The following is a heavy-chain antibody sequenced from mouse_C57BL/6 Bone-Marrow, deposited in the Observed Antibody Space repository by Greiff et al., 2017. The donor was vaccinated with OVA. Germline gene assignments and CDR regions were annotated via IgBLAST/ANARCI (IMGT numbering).Heavy chain of an antibody. J-gene: IGHJ1*03. D-gene: IGHD1-1*01. Sequence: EVQVVESGTVLARPGASVKMSCKTSGYTFTSYWMHWVKQRPGQGLEWIGAIYPGNSDTSYNQKFKGKAKLTAVTSASTAYMELSSLTNEDSAVYYGTRRYYGSSYRGYWYFDVWGTGTTVTVSS. CDR3: TRRYYGSSYRGYWYFDV. CDR2: IYPGNSDT. CDR1: GYTFTSYW. V-gene: IGHV1-5*01.